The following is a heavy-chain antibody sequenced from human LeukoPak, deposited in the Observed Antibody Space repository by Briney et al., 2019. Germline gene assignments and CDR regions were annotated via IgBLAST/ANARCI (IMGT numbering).Heavy chain of an antibody. CDR1: GGTFSSYA. Sequence: GASVKVSCKASGGTFSSYAISWVRQAPGQGLEWMGRIIPILGIANYAQKFQGRVTITADKSTSTAYMELSSLRSEDTAVYYCARDRGGDGYWTFDYWGQGTLVTVSS. J-gene: IGHJ4*02. D-gene: IGHD5-24*01. CDR3: ARDRGGDGYWTFDY. CDR2: IIPILGIA. V-gene: IGHV1-69*04.